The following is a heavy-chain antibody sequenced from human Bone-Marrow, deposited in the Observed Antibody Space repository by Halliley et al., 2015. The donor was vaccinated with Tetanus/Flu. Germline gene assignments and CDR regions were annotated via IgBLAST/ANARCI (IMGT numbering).Heavy chain of an antibody. V-gene: IGHV3-7*01. Sequence: SLRLSCAASAFTFSDYFMSWVRQAPGKGLEWVANIKQDGNEQYYLDSVKGRFTISRDNAKNSLYLQMNSLRAEDTAVYYCARGVHYSISWYHLDFWGQGTLVSASS. D-gene: IGHD6-19*01. CDR3: ARGVHYSISWYHLDF. CDR1: AFTFSDYF. CDR2: IKQDGNEQ. J-gene: IGHJ4*02.